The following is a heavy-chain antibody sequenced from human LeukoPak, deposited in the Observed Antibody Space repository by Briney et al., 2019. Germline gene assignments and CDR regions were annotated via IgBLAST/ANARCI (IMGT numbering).Heavy chain of an antibody. CDR3: AKGVGEFGFRFDS. V-gene: IGHV3-23*01. CDR2: ISGGGGST. J-gene: IGHJ4*02. CDR1: GFTFSSHA. D-gene: IGHD3-16*01. Sequence: GGSRRLSCVASGFTFSSHAMGWVRQAPGEGLEWVSVISGGGGSTYYADSLKGRFTISRDNSKNTLYLQMNSLAAADTAVYYCAKGVGEFGFRFDSWGQGTLVTVSS.